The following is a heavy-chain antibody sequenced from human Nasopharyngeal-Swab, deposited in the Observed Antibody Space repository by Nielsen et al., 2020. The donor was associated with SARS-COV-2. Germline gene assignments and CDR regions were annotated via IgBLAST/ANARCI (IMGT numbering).Heavy chain of an antibody. CDR1: RYSFTSYW. J-gene: IGHJ5*02. CDR2: IYPGDSDT. V-gene: IGHV5-51*01. Sequence: GESLKISCKGSRYSFTSYWIGWVRQMPGKGLEWMGIIYPGDSDTRYSPSFEGQVTISADKSISTAYLQWSSLKASDTAMYYCARQRQYCSGGSCYSKWFDPWGQGTLVTVSS. D-gene: IGHD2-15*01. CDR3: ARQRQYCSGGSCYSKWFDP.